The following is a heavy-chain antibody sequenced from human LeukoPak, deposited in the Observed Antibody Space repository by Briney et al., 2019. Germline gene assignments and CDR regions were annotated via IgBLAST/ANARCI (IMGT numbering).Heavy chain of an antibody. J-gene: IGHJ4*02. CDR2: IKSKTDSKTT. D-gene: IGHD4-17*01. CDR1: GFTLSNSW. CDR3: TTTPDDYGE. V-gene: IGHV3-15*01. Sequence: PGGSLRLSCAASGFTLSNSWMRWVRHAPGKGLECVDHIKSKTDSKTTNYAAPVKSRFTTSRDDSKNTLYLQMNSLKTEDTAVYYCTTTPDDYGEWGQGTLVTVSS.